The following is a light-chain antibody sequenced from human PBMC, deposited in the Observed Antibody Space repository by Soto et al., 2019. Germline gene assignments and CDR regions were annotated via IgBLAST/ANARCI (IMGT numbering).Light chain of an antibody. CDR2: NVY. Sequence: QSALTQPASVCGSPGQSITISCTGTSSDVGAYNFVSWHQQHPGKAPKLMIYNVYDRPSGISYRFSGSKSGNTASLTISGLQGEDEADSYCSAYTVSRTYVFGTGTKVTVL. CDR3: SAYTVSRTYV. CDR1: SSDVGAYNF. V-gene: IGLV2-14*03. J-gene: IGLJ1*01.